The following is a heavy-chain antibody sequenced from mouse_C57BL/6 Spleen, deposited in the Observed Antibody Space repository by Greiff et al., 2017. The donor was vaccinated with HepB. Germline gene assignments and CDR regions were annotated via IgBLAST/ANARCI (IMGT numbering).Heavy chain of an antibody. V-gene: IGHV1-82*01. D-gene: IGHD1-1*01. J-gene: IGHJ2*01. CDR2: IYPGDGDT. CDR1: GYAFSSSW. CDR3: ARSGTVDY. Sequence: VQLQQSGPELVKPGASVKISCKASGYAFSSSWMNWVKQRPGKGLEWIGRIYPGDGDTNYNGKFKGKATLTADISSSTAYMQLSSLTSEDSAVYFCARSGTVDYWGQGTTLTVAS.